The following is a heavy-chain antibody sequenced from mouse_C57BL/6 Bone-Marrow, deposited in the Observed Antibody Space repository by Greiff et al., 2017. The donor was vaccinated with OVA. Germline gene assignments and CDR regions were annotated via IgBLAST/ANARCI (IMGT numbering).Heavy chain of an antibody. CDR2: ISYDGSN. D-gene: IGHD1-1*01. CDR3: ARGST. V-gene: IGHV3-6*01. J-gene: IGHJ2*01. Sequence: VQLKESGPGLVKPSQSLSLTCSVTGYSITSGYYWNWIRQFPGNKLEWMGYISYDGSNNYNPSLKNRISITRDTSKNQFFLKLNSVTTEDTATYYCARGSTWGQGTTLTVSS. CDR1: GYSITSGYY.